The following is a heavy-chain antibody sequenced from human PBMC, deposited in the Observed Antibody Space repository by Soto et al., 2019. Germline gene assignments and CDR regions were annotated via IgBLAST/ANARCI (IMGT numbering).Heavy chain of an antibody. V-gene: IGHV3-48*01. D-gene: IGHD6-19*01. CDR1: GFTFSGYG. CDR3: ARDPTGAGSLYSYYGMDV. CDR2: ISSRSSTI. J-gene: IGHJ6*02. Sequence: VGSLRLSCAASGFTFSGYGMHWVRQAPGKGLEWVSYISSRSSTIYYADSVKGRFTISIDNAKNSLYLQMNSLSVEDKDAYYYARDPTGAGSLYSYYGMDVWGQGTTVTVSS.